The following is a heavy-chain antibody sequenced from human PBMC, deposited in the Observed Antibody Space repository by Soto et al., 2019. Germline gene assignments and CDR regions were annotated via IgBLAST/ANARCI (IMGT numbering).Heavy chain of an antibody. J-gene: IGHJ4*02. Sequence: ETLSLTCTVSGGSISSYYWSWIRQPPGKGLEWIGYIYYSGSTNYNPSLKSRVTISVDTSKNQFSLKLSSVTAADTAVYYCARDRREIYFDYWGQGTLVTVSS. CDR1: GGSISSYY. V-gene: IGHV4-59*01. CDR2: IYYSGST. CDR3: ARDRREIYFDY.